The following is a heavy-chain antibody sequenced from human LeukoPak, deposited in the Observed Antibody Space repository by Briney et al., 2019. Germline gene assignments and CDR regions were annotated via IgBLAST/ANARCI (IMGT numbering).Heavy chain of an antibody. CDR2: ISGSGGST. CDR3: AKHSYRVDSFTDY. V-gene: IGHV3-23*01. J-gene: IGHJ4*02. Sequence: GGSLRLSCAASGFTFSTYAMYWVRQAPGKGLEWVSSISGSGGSTYYADSVKGRFTISRDNSKHTLYLQMNSLRAEDTAVYYCAKHSYRVDSFTDYWGQGTLVTVSS. CDR1: GFTFSTYA. D-gene: IGHD5-12*01.